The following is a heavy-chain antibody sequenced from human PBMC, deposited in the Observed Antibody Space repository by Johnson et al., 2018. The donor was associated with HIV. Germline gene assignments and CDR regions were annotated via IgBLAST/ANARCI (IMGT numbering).Heavy chain of an antibody. Sequence: VQLMESGGGLVQPGGSLRLSYAASGFTFSSYAMSWVRQAQGKGLEWVSAISGSGGSTYYADSVKGRFTISRDNSKNTLYLQMNSLRAEDTAVYYCAKGKQSGIAVHDAFDIWGQGTMVTVSS. CDR3: AKGKQSGIAVHDAFDI. D-gene: IGHD6-19*01. CDR2: ISGSGGST. J-gene: IGHJ3*02. V-gene: IGHV3-23*01. CDR1: GFTFSSYA.